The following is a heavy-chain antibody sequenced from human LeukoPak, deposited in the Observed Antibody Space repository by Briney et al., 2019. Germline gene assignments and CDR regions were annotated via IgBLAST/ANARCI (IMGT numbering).Heavy chain of an antibody. CDR2: IYPRDGST. CDR3: ARDQEGFDY. CDR1: GYTFTGYY. Sequence: ASVKVSCKASGYTFTGYYMHWVRQAPGQGLEWMGMIYPRDGSTSYAQKFQGRVTVTRDTSTSTVHMELSGLRSEDTAVYYCARDQEGFDYWGQGTLVTVSS. J-gene: IGHJ4*02. V-gene: IGHV1-46*01.